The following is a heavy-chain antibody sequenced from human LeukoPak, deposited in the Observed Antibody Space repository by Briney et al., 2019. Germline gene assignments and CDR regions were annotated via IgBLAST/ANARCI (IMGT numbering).Heavy chain of an antibody. D-gene: IGHD6-6*01. Sequence: GGSLRLSCAASGFTFSSYSMNWVRQAPGKGLEWVSSISSSSSYIYYADSVKGRFTISRDNAKNSLYLQMNSLRAEDTAVYYCAREPPLSFSSMAARPGDYWGQGTLVTVSS. CDR2: ISSSSSYI. J-gene: IGHJ4*02. CDR3: AREPPLSFSSMAARPGDY. CDR1: GFTFSSYS. V-gene: IGHV3-21*01.